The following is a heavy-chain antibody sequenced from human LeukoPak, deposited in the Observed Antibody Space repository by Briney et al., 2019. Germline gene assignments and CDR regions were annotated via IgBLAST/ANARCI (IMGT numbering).Heavy chain of an antibody. CDR3: ARGIDNYYYYMDV. CDR2: IKQDGSEK. J-gene: IGHJ6*03. V-gene: IGHV3-7*01. Sequence: GGSLRLSCAASGLTFSDYDMGWVRQAPGKGPEWVANIKQDGSEKYYVDSVKGRFTISRDNAKNSLYLQMNGLRAEDTAVYYCARGIDNYYYYMDVWGKGTTVTVSS. CDR1: GLTFSDYD.